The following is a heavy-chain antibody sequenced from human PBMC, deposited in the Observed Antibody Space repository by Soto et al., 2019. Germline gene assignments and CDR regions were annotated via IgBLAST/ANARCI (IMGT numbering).Heavy chain of an antibody. V-gene: IGHV3-23*01. D-gene: IGHD5-12*01. CDR3: ARHKRGYSGYDWVY. J-gene: IGHJ4*02. CDR2: ISGSGGST. Sequence: GGSLRLSCAASGFTFSSYAMSWVRQAPGKGLEWVSAISGSGGSTYYADSVKGRFTISRDNSKNTLYLQMNSLRAEDTAVYYCARHKRGYSGYDWVYWGQGTLVTVSS. CDR1: GFTFSSYA.